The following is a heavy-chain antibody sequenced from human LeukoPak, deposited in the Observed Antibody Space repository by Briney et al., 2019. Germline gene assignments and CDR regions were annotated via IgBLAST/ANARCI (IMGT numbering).Heavy chain of an antibody. Sequence: SETLSLTCTVSGGSISHYYLNWIRQPPGKGLEWIGDIYYGGSTNYNPSLKSRVTMSVDTSKNQFSLKLSPVTAADTAVYFCARELRDYGSGWYIFDYWGQGTLVTVSS. D-gene: IGHD6-19*01. J-gene: IGHJ4*02. CDR3: ARELRDYGSGWYIFDY. CDR2: IYYGGST. V-gene: IGHV4-59*01. CDR1: GGSISHYY.